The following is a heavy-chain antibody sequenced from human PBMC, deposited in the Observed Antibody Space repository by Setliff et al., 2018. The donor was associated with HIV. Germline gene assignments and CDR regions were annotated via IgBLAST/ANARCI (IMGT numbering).Heavy chain of an antibody. Sequence: SETLSLTCTVSGGSTSSSTYYWGWIRQPPGRGLDWIGSMSYTGTTYDNPPLKSRVTISVDTSKNQFSLKLTSVTAADAAVYFCAMGSSGYPFDYWGQGSLVTVSS. D-gene: IGHD3-22*01. V-gene: IGHV4-39*01. J-gene: IGHJ4*02. CDR1: GGSTSSSTYY. CDR2: MSYTGTT. CDR3: AMGSSGYPFDY.